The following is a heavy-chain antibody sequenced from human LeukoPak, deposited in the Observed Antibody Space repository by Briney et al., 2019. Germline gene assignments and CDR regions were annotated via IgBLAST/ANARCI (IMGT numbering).Heavy chain of an antibody. D-gene: IGHD3-10*01. CDR3: AREERVYYYGSGRLNYFDY. CDR1: GFTFDDYA. Sequence: PGRSLRLSCAASGFTFDDYAMHWVRQAPGKGLEWVSGISWNSGSIGYADSVKGRFTISRDNAKNSLYLQMNSLRAEDTAVYYCAREERVYYYGSGRLNYFDYWGQGTLVTVSS. V-gene: IGHV3-9*01. J-gene: IGHJ4*02. CDR2: ISWNSGSI.